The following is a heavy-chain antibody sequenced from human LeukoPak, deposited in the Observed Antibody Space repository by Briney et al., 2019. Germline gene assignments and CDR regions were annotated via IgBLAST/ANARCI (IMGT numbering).Heavy chain of an antibody. CDR3: ASAPERVPVLRYFDWLSGYYYYYMDV. J-gene: IGHJ6*03. CDR1: GYTFTGYY. CDR2: IIPIFGTA. Sequence: ASVKVSCKASGYTFTGYYMHWVRQAPGQGLEWMGGIIPIFGTANYAQKFQGRVTITADKSTSTAYMELSSLRSEDTAVYYCASAPERVPVLRYFDWLSGYYYYYMDVWGKGTTVTVSS. V-gene: IGHV1-69*06. D-gene: IGHD3-9*01.